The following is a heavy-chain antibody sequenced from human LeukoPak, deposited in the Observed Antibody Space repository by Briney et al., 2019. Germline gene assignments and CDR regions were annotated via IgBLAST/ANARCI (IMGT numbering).Heavy chain of an antibody. V-gene: IGHV4-34*01. CDR2: IYHSGST. CDR3: ARVYGSGGSFNWFDP. Sequence: SETLSLTCAVYGGSFSGYYWSWIRQPPGKGLEWIGYIYHSGSTYYNPSLKSRVTISVDRSKNQFSLKLTSLTAADTAVFYCARVYGSGGSFNWFDPWGQGTLVTVSS. CDR1: GGSFSGYY. D-gene: IGHD2-15*01. J-gene: IGHJ5*02.